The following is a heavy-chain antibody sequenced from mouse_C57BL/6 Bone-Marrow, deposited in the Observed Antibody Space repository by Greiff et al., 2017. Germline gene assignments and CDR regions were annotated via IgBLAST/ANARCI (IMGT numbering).Heavy chain of an antibody. D-gene: IGHD2-2*01. CDR1: GYTFTSYW. J-gene: IGHJ4*01. V-gene: IGHV1-55*01. Sequence: QVQLQQPGAELVKPGASVKMSCKASGYTFTSYWITWVKQRPGQGLEWIGDIYPGCGSTNYNEKFKSKATLTVDTSSSTAYMQLSSLTSEDSAVYYCSRVWLRRDYYAMDDWGQGTSVTVSS. CDR3: SRVWLRRDYYAMDD. CDR2: IYPGCGST.